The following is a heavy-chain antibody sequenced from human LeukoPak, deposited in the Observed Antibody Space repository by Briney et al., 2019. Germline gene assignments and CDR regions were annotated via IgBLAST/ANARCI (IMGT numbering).Heavy chain of an antibody. V-gene: IGHV4-30-4*08. CDR2: VYYSGST. D-gene: IGHD2-2*01. J-gene: IGHJ6*03. CDR1: GGSISSGDYY. Sequence: SETLSLTCTVSGGSISSGDYYWSWIRQPPGKGLEWIGYVYYSGSTYYNPSLKSRVTISVDTSKNQFSLKLSSVTAADTAVYYCARVVPAASIYYYYYMDVWGKGTTVTVSS. CDR3: ARVVPAASIYYYYYMDV.